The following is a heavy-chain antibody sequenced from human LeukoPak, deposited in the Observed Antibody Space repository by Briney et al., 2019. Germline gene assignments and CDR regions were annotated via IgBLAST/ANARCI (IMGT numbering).Heavy chain of an antibody. Sequence: PSETLSLTCTVSGGSISSYYGSWIRQPPGKGLEWIGYIYYSGSTNYNPSLRSRVTISVDTSKNQFSLDLRSVTAADTAVYYCARGPHYHDSSGYSPSYSYAMDVWGQGTTVTVSS. CDR3: ARGPHYHDSSGYSPSYSYAMDV. CDR2: IYYSGST. V-gene: IGHV4-59*01. CDR1: GGSISSYY. J-gene: IGHJ6*02. D-gene: IGHD3-22*01.